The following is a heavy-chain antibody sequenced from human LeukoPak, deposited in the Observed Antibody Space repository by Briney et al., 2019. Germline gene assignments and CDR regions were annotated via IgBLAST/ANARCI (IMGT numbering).Heavy chain of an antibody. CDR2: IYYSGST. CDR3: ARALYGSGSPSDY. J-gene: IGHJ4*02. V-gene: IGHV4-30-4*08. D-gene: IGHD3-10*01. CDR1: GGSFSGYY. Sequence: PSETLSLTCAVYGGSFSGYYWSWIRQPPGKGLEWIGYIYYSGSTYYNPPLKSRVTISVDTSKNQFSLKLSSVTAADTAVYYCARALYGSGSPSDYWGQGTLVTVSS.